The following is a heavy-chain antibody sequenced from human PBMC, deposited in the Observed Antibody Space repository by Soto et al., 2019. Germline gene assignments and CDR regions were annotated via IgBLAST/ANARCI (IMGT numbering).Heavy chain of an antibody. CDR2: INHSGST. V-gene: IGHV4-34*01. D-gene: IGHD4-17*01. Sequence: QVQLQQWGAGLLKPSETLSLTCAVYGGSFSGYYWSWIRQPPGKGLEWIGEINHSGSTNYNPSLKSRVTISVDTSKNQCSLKLSSVTAADTAVYYCARGGMTTVVTNWFDPWGQGTLVTVSS. J-gene: IGHJ5*02. CDR1: GGSFSGYY. CDR3: ARGGMTTVVTNWFDP.